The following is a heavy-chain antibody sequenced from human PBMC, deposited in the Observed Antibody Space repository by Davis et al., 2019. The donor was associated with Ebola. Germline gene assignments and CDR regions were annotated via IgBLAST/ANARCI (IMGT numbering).Heavy chain of an antibody. V-gene: IGHV1-69*13. Sequence: SVKVSCKASGGTFSTYTFTWVRQAPGHGLEWMGGIIPTFGAPTCAQRFQGRVTITADESTRTAYMELSSLTSEDTAVYFCARRGVIWGIYGMDVWGQGTTVTVSS. CDR3: ARRGVIWGIYGMDV. J-gene: IGHJ6*02. CDR2: IIPTFGAP. D-gene: IGHD3-16*01. CDR1: GGTFSTYT.